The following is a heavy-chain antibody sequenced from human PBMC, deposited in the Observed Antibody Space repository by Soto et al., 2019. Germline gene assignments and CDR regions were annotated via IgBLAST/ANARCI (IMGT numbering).Heavy chain of an antibody. V-gene: IGHV3-23*01. CDR1: GFTLNSYA. D-gene: IGHD3-9*01. Sequence: GGSLRLSCAASGFTLNSYAMTWVRQAPGKGLQWVSTIKGNTGETYYADSVKGRFTISRDNSKNTLYLQMNSLRVEDTAVYFCAKDVNYDFLAGYYYYGGQGTPVTVS. CDR3: AKDVNYDFLAGYYYY. J-gene: IGHJ4*02. CDR2: IKGNTGET.